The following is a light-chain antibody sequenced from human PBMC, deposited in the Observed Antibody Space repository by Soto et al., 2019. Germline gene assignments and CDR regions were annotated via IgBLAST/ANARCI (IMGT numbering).Light chain of an antibody. CDR3: QQYGSSPLT. CDR1: QSVSSSY. J-gene: IGKJ4*01. Sequence: EILLTQSPGTLSLSTGERATLSCRASQSVSSSYLAWYQPKTGKAPRLLIYGASSRATGIPDRFSGRRSWTDFTLTISRLETEDVEVYYCQQYGSSPLTFGGGTKVDI. V-gene: IGKV3-20*01. CDR2: GAS.